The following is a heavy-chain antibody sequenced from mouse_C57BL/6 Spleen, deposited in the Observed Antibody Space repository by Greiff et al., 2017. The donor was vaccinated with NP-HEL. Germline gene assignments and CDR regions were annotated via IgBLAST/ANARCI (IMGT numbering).Heavy chain of an antibody. Sequence: EVQRVESGGGLVKPGGSLKLSCAASGFTFSSYAMSWVRQTPEKRLEWVATISDGGSYTYYPDNVKGRFTISRDNAKNNLYLQMSHLKSEDTAMYYCARDIYYGNYVGAMDYWGQGTSVTVSS. V-gene: IGHV5-4*01. CDR3: ARDIYYGNYVGAMDY. J-gene: IGHJ4*01. D-gene: IGHD2-1*01. CDR2: ISDGGSYT. CDR1: GFTFSSYA.